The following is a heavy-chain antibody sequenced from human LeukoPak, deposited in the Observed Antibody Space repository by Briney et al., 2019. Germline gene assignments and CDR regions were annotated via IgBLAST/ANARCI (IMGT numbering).Heavy chain of an antibody. CDR1: GGTFSSYA. D-gene: IGHD1-14*01. J-gene: IGHJ3*02. Sequence: ASVKVSCKASGGTFSSYAISWVRQAPGQGLEWLGWISAYDGGTNYEQKFQGRLTMTTETSTTTAYMELRSLRSDDTAVYYCARLARYHLLEASDIWGQGTMVTVSS. V-gene: IGHV1-18*01. CDR3: ARLARYHLLEASDI. CDR2: ISAYDGGT.